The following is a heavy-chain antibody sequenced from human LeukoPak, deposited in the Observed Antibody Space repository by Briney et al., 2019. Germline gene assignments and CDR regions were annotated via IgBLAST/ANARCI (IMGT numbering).Heavy chain of an antibody. V-gene: IGHV3-20*04. Sequence: GGSLRLSCAASGFTFDDYGMSWVRQAPGKGLEWVSGINWNGGSTGYADSVKGRFTISRDNAKNSLYPQMNSLRAEDTALYYCAGGYYYYYYMDVWGKGTTVTVSS. J-gene: IGHJ6*03. D-gene: IGHD2-15*01. CDR2: INWNGGST. CDR1: GFTFDDYG. CDR3: AGGYYYYYYMDV.